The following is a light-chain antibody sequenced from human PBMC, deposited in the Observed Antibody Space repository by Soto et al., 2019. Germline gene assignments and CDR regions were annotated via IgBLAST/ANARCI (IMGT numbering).Light chain of an antibody. CDR2: GAS. CDR1: QTIITY. V-gene: IGKV1-39*01. CDR3: QQSYSSPPEYT. Sequence: DIQMTQSPSSLSASIGDRVTITCRASQTIITYLNWCQQKPGNAPKLLIHGASNLESGVPSRFSGSGSGTDFTLTISSLHPEDFATYYCQQSYSSPPEYTFGQGTKLEIK. J-gene: IGKJ2*01.